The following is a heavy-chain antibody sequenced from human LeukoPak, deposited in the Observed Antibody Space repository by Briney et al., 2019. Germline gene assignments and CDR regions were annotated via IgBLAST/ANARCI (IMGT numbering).Heavy chain of an antibody. J-gene: IGHJ4*02. CDR1: GGSISSYY. Sequence: TSETLSLTGTVSGGSISSYYWSWIRQPAGKGLEWIGRIYTSGSTNYNPSLKSRVTMSVDTSKNQFSLKLSSVTAADTAVYYCARDILSEDGGNSDYWGQGTLVTVSS. V-gene: IGHV4-4*07. CDR2: IYTSGST. CDR3: ARDILSEDGGNSDY. D-gene: IGHD4-23*01.